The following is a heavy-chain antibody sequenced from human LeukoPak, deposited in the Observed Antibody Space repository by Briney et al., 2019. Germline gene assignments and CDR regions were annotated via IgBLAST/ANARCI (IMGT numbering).Heavy chain of an antibody. CDR2: INHSGST. V-gene: IGHV4-34*01. D-gene: IGHD3-9*01. CDR3: ARGDYDILTGYPRPFDY. CDR1: GGSFSGYY. J-gene: IGHJ4*02. Sequence: SETLSLTCAAYGGSFSGYYWSWIRQPPGKGLEWIGEINHSGSTNYNPSLKSRVTISVDTSKNQFSLKLSSVTAADTAVYYCARGDYDILTGYPRPFDYWGQGTLVTVSS.